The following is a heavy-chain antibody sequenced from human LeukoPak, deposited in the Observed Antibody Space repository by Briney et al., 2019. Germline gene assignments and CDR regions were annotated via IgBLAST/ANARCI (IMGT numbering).Heavy chain of an antibody. CDR3: ARLGFGESHAFDI. Sequence: ASVKVSCKASGYTFTSNYMHWVRQAPGQGLEWMGRINPNSGGTNYAQKFQGRVTMTRDTSISTAYMELSRLRSDDTAVYYCARLGFGESHAFDIWGQGTMVTVSS. D-gene: IGHD3-10*01. CDR1: GYTFTSNY. V-gene: IGHV1-2*06. CDR2: INPNSGGT. J-gene: IGHJ3*02.